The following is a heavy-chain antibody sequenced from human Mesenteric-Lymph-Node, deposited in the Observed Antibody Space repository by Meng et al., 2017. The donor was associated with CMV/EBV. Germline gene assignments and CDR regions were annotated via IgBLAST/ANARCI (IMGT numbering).Heavy chain of an antibody. J-gene: IGHJ3*02. Sequence: GESLKISCAASGFTFSSYSMNWVRQAPGKGLEWVSSISSSSSYIYYADSVKGRFTISRDNAKNSLYLQMNSLRAEDTAVYYCARDQGITMIEEYAFDIWGQGTMVTVSS. D-gene: IGHD3-22*01. CDR2: ISSSSSYI. V-gene: IGHV3-21*01. CDR1: GFTFSSYS. CDR3: ARDQGITMIEEYAFDI.